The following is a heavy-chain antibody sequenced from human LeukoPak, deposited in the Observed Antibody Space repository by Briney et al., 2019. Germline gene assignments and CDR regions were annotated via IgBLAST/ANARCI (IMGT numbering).Heavy chain of an antibody. J-gene: IGHJ4*02. CDR3: ARAPRRSSGYYYDY. CDR1: GYTFTGYY. CDR2: IDPNSGGT. Sequence: ASVKVSCKASGYTFTGYYMHWVRQAPGQGLEWMGWIDPNSGGTNYAQKFQGRVTMTRDMSISTAYMELSRLRSDDTAVYYCARAPRRSSGYYYDYWGQGTLVTVSS. V-gene: IGHV1-2*02. D-gene: IGHD3-22*01.